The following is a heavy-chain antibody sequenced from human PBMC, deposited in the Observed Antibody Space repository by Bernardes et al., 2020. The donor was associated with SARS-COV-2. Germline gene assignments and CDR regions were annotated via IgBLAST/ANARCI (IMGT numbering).Heavy chain of an antibody. CDR1: GGSFSGYY. J-gene: IGHJ6*02. CDR2: INHSGST. Sequence: SETLSLTCAVYGGSFSGYYWSWIRQPPGKGLEWIGEINHSGSTNYNPSLKSRVTISVDTSKNQSSLKLSSVTAADTAVYYCARGKVGASNYDGMDVWGQGTTVTVSS. CDR3: ARGKVGASNYDGMDV. V-gene: IGHV4-34*01. D-gene: IGHD1-26*01.